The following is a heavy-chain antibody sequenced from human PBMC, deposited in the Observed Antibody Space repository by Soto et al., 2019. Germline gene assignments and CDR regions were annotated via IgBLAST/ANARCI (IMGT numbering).Heavy chain of an antibody. D-gene: IGHD1-26*01. CDR3: AKILVGARSAFDF. CDR1: GSPFTNIP. V-gene: IGHV3-23*01. J-gene: IGHJ3*01. CDR2: VGGSGLTK. Sequence: EVQLLESGGDLVQPGGPRRLSLQAPGSPFTNIPITWVAQAPGKGLEGVSGVGGSGLTKHYSETVKGRFTISRDNSKNTLSLQMNSLRAEDTAVYFCAKILVGARSAFDFWGRGTKVTISS.